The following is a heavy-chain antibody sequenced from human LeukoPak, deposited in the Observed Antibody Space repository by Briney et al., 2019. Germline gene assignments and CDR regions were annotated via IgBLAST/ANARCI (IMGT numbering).Heavy chain of an antibody. CDR2: ISGSGGST. CDR1: GFTFSSYA. V-gene: IGHV3-23*01. Sequence: GGSLRLSCGASGFTFSSYAMSWVRQAPGKGLEWVSAISGSGGSTYYADSVKGRFTISRDNSKNTLYLQMNSLRAEDTAVYYCAKESGYCSGGSCYSMFDYWGQGTLVTVSS. J-gene: IGHJ4*02. D-gene: IGHD2-15*01. CDR3: AKESGYCSGGSCYSMFDY.